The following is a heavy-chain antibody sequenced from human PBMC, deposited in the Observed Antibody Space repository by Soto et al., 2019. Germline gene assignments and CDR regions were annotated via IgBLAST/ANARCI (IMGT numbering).Heavy chain of an antibody. CDR1: RLTFSTYD. Sequence: QVQLVESGGGVVQPGTSLRLSCAASRLTFSTYDMHWVRQAPGKGLEWVALIWSDASREFYADSVKGRFSISRDNSENTLLLQMNGLRAEDTAVYYCAGEPKGGAYDMDVWGQGTTVTFSS. D-gene: IGHD3-16*01. V-gene: IGHV3-33*01. J-gene: IGHJ6*02. CDR2: IWSDASRE. CDR3: AGEPKGGAYDMDV.